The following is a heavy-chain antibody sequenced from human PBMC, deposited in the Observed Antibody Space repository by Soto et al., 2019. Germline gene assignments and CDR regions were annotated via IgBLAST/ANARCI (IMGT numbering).Heavy chain of an antibody. CDR1: GFTFSSYG. V-gene: IGHV3-30*18. D-gene: IGHD3-3*01. CDR2: ISYDGSNK. Sequence: QVQLVESGGGVVQPGRSLRLSCAASGFTFSSYGMHWVRQAPGKGLEWVAVISYDGSNKYYADSVKGRFTISRDNSKNKRYLQMNSLRAEDTAVYYCAKDYLERDYYSGMDVWGQGTTVTVSS. J-gene: IGHJ6*02. CDR3: AKDYLERDYYSGMDV.